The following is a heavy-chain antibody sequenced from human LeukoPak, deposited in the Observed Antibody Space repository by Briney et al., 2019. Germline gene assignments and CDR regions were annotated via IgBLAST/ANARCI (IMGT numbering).Heavy chain of an antibody. CDR3: TTGSRGWFDP. D-gene: IGHD2-2*01. CDR2: IKSKRDGETT. CDR1: GFNFQYAW. Sequence: PGGSLRLSCAGSGFNFQYAWMTWVRQAPGKRLEWVGRIKSKRDGETTDYAALVKSRFSISRDDSKNTLYLQMNSLKTEDTAVYYCTTGSRGWFDPWGQGTLVTVSS. V-gene: IGHV3-15*01. J-gene: IGHJ5*02.